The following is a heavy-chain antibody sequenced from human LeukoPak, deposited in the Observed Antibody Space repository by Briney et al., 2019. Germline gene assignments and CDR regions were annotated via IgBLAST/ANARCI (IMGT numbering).Heavy chain of an antibody. CDR1: GGSFSGYY. CDR3: ARAHSSSRMMADY. J-gene: IGHJ4*02. V-gene: IGHV4-34*01. D-gene: IGHD6-13*01. CDR2: INHSGST. Sequence: SETLSLTCAVYGGSFSGYYWSWIRQPPGKGLEWIGEINHSGSTNYNPPLKSRVTISVDTSKNQFSLKLSSVTAADTAVYYCARAHSSSRMMADYWGQGTLVTVSS.